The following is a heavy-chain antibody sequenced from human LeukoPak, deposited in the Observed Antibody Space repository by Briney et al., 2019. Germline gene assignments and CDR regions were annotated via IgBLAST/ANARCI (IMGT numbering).Heavy chain of an antibody. J-gene: IGHJ4*02. Sequence: PGGSLRLSCAASGLRFTSYWMSWVRQAPGKGLEWGAYINQGGNTVNYVDSVKGRVSISRDNANNALFLQMHSLRLEDTAIYYCATTFPYCGDGTCKLGGQGAQVTVSS. CDR2: INQGGNTV. CDR1: GLRFTSYW. V-gene: IGHV3-7*01. D-gene: IGHD2-15*01. CDR3: ATTFPYCGDGTCKL.